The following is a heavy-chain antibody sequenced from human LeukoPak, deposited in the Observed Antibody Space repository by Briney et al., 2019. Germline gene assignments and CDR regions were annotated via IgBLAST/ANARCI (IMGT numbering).Heavy chain of an antibody. CDR3: AKYSSGWAHNWFDP. D-gene: IGHD6-19*01. CDR1: GGSISSYY. Sequence: SETLSLTCTVSGGSISSYYWSWIRQPPGKGLEWIGYIYYSGSTNYNPSLKSRVTISVDTSKNQFSLKLSSVTAADTAVYYCAKYSSGWAHNWFDPWGQGTLVTVSS. J-gene: IGHJ5*02. V-gene: IGHV4-59*01. CDR2: IYYSGST.